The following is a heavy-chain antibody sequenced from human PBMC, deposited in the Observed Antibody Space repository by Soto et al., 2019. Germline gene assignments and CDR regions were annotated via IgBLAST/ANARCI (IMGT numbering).Heavy chain of an antibody. CDR2: IFSDNER. CDR1: GFSLSTGRMG. J-gene: IGHJ6*02. V-gene: IGHV2-26*01. CDR3: VRMNPDSYQCYYAMDV. Sequence: SGPTLVNPTETLTLTCTVSGFSLSTGRMGVSWIRQPPGKALEWLAHIFSDNERSYSTSMQGRLTISKDPSGSQVVLSMTNLDTGDTGTYYCVRMNPDSYQCYYAMDVWGHGT. D-gene: IGHD2-2*01.